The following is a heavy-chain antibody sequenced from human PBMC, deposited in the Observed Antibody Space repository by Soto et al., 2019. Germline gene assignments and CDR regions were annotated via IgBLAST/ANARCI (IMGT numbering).Heavy chain of an antibody. J-gene: IGHJ4*02. Sequence: QLQLQESGPGLVKPSETLSLTCTVSGGSISSSSYYWAWIRQPPGKGLEWFGSLDYSGSTYYNPSLELRVAISVDTSKNQFSLKLSSVTAADPSVYYCARHLSVSGYEYYFAQWGQGTLVTVSS. V-gene: IGHV4-39*01. CDR1: GGSISSSSYY. CDR3: ARHLSVSGYEYYFAQ. D-gene: IGHD5-12*01. CDR2: LDYSGST.